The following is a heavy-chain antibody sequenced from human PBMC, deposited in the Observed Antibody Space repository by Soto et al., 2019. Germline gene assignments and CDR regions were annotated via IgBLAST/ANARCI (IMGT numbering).Heavy chain of an antibody. CDR3: SRRHGLHIEAYY. Sequence: SETLSLTCAVSGGSISSGGYPWSWIRQPPGKGLEWIGYIYHSGSTYYNPSLKSRVTISVDTSKNQFSLRVNSVTAADTAVYDGSRRHGLHIEAYYWGQGILVPVSS. CDR2: IYHSGST. V-gene: IGHV4-30-2*01. D-gene: IGHD3-10*01. CDR1: GGSISSGGYP. J-gene: IGHJ4*02.